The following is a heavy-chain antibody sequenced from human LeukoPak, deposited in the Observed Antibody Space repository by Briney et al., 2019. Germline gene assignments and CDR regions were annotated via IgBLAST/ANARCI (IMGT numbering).Heavy chain of an antibody. V-gene: IGHV1-18*01. D-gene: IGHD6-19*01. CDR3: ARVDSGWYGYYYYYMDA. Sequence: ASVKVSCKASGYTFTSYGISWVRQAPGQGLEWMGWISAYNGNTNYAQKLQGRVTMTTDTSTSTAYMELRSLRSDDTAVYYCARVDSGWYGYYYYYMDAWGKGTTVTVSS. CDR1: GYTFTSYG. CDR2: ISAYNGNT. J-gene: IGHJ6*03.